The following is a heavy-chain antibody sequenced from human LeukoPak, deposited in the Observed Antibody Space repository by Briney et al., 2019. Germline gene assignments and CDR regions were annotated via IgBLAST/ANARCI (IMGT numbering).Heavy chain of an antibody. D-gene: IGHD3-22*01. CDR1: GFTFSSYA. CDR2: ISYDGSNK. J-gene: IGHJ4*02. V-gene: IGHV3-30-3*01. CDR3: ASGTMSSGRDY. Sequence: PGRSLRLSCAASGFTFSSYAMHWVRQAPGKGLEWVAVISYDGSNKYYADSVKGRFTISRDNSKNTLYLQMNSLRAEDTAVYYCASGTMSSGRDYWGQGTLVTVSS.